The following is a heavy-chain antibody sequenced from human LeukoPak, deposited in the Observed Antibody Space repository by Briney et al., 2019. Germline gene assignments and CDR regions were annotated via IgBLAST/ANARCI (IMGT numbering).Heavy chain of an antibody. CDR3: ARDRDYSNTERGFDY. J-gene: IGHJ4*02. V-gene: IGHV1-2*02. D-gene: IGHD4-11*01. CDR1: GYTFTGYY. CDR2: INPNSGGT. Sequence: ASVKVSCKASGYTFTGYYMHWVRQAPGQGLEWMGWINPNSGGTNYAQKFQGRVTMTGDTSISTAYMELRRVTSDDTAVYYCARDRDYSNTERGFDYWGQGTLVTVSS.